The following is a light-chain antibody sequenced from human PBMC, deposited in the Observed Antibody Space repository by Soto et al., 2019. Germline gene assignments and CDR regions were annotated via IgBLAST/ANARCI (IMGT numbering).Light chain of an antibody. CDR2: AAS. V-gene: IGKV3-20*01. CDR1: QSVSSNY. CDR3: QLYGSSPPRYT. Sequence: EIVLTQSPGTLYLSPGERATLSCWASQSVSSNYLAWYQQKRGQAPRLLIYAASARATGIPDRFSGSGSGTDFTLTISRLEPEDFAVYFCQLYGSSPPRYTFGQGTKLEIK. J-gene: IGKJ2*01.